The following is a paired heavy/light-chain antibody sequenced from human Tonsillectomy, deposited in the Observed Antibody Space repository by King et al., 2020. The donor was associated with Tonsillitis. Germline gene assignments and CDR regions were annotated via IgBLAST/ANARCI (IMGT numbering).Heavy chain of an antibody. CDR1: GDTFGNFA. V-gene: IGHV1-69*01. J-gene: IGHJ6*03. CDR3: ARRLWGSGSYYNRGWDIYYYMDV. D-gene: IGHD3-10*01. CDR2: VIPILSTT. Sequence: QVQLVQSGAEVKKPGSSVKVSCKASGDTFGNFAISWVRQAPGQGLEWMGGVIPILSTTNYAQRFRGRVTITADESTRTVYMEMSSLRSEDTAVYYCARRLWGSGSYYNRGWDIYYYMDVWGKGTTVTVSS.
Light chain of an antibody. V-gene: IGKV3-15*01. CDR1: QSVSNN. J-gene: IGKJ1*01. CDR2: GAS. CDR3: QQYKNWPT. Sequence: EIMMTQSPATLSVSPGERATLSCRASQSVSNNLAWYQQKPGQAPRLLIYGASTRATGIPARFSGSGSGTEFTLTISSLQSEDFAIYYCQQYKNWPTFGQGTKVEIK.